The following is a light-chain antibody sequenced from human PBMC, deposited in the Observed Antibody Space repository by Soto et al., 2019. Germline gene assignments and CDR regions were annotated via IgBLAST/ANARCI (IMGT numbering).Light chain of an antibody. V-gene: IGKV3-15*01. CDR1: QSVSSN. J-gene: IGKJ4*01. CDR2: DAS. Sequence: EIVMTQSPATLSVSPGERATLSCRASQSVSSNLAWYQQKPGQAPRLLIYDASTRATGIPARFSGSGSGTEFTLTISSLQSEDFAVYYCQQYYNWPLTFGGGTKVGIK. CDR3: QQYYNWPLT.